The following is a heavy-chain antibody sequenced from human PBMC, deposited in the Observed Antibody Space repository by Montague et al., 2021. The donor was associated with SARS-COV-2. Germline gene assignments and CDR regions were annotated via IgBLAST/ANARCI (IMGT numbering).Heavy chain of an antibody. CDR2: IWYDGSNK. CDR1: GFNFSTYG. D-gene: IGHD3-10*01. J-gene: IGHJ6*02. Sequence: SLRLSCAASGFNFSTYGMHWVRQAPGKGLEWVAVIWYDGSNKDYADSVKGRFTISRDNFQNTLYLLMNNLRAEDTAESYCARDGSLVRGGYFNYDMDVWGQGTTVTVS. CDR3: ARDGSLVRGGYFNYDMDV. V-gene: IGHV3-33*01.